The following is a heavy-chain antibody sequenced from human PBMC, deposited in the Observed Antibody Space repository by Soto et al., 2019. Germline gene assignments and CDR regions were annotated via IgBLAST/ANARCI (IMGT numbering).Heavy chain of an antibody. Sequence: GGSLRLSCAASGFTFSSYAMSWVRQAPGKGLEWVSAISGSGGRTYYANSVKCRFTISRDNSKNTLYLQMNSLRAEDTAVYYCAKDIVATIDAFDIWGQGTMVTVSS. J-gene: IGHJ3*02. V-gene: IGHV3-23*01. D-gene: IGHD5-12*01. CDR3: AKDIVATIDAFDI. CDR1: GFTFSSYA. CDR2: ISGSGGRT.